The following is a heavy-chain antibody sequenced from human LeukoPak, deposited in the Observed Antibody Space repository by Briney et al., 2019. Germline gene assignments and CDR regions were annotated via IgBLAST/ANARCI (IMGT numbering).Heavy chain of an antibody. CDR3: AKPKVPYSYGWFFDY. D-gene: IGHD5-18*01. CDR2: IKEDGSKM. J-gene: IGHJ4*02. V-gene: IGHV3-7*03. Sequence: GGALRLSCTASGFTFSSYWMSWVRQAPGKGPEWVANIKEDGSKMYPMDSVKGRFTNSRNNAKTSLYLHMNSLRADDMALYYCAKPKVPYSYGWFFDYWGQGALVTVSS. CDR1: GFTFSSYW.